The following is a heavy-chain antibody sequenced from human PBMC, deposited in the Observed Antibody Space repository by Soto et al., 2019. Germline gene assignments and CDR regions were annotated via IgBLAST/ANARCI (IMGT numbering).Heavy chain of an antibody. D-gene: IGHD3-10*01. CDR1: GFTFSSYG. CDR2: ISYDGSNK. CDR3: AKDWRGGLNKNSASSYMYA. V-gene: IGHV3-30*18. J-gene: IGHJ6*03. Sequence: GGSLRLSCAASGFTFSSYGMHWVRQAPGKGLEWVAVISYDGSNKYYADSVKGRFTISRDNSKNTLYLQMNSLRAEDTAVYYCAKDWRGGLNKNSASSYMYAWGKETALTISS.